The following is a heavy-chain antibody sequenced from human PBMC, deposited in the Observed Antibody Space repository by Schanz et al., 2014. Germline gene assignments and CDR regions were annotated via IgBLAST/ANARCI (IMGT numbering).Heavy chain of an antibody. J-gene: IGHJ4*02. D-gene: IGHD6-6*01. V-gene: IGHV1-69*04. Sequence: VQLEQSGAEVKKPGSSVKVSCKASGGTFSSFGINWVRQAPGQGLEWMGRIIPSLGLAKYEQKFQDKVTITADTSTTTAYMELSGLRSEDTAVYYCARDQSPYTNSYDVRYFDYWGQGSLXTVSS. CDR2: IIPSLGLA. CDR1: GGTFSSFG. CDR3: ARDQSPYTNSYDVRYFDY.